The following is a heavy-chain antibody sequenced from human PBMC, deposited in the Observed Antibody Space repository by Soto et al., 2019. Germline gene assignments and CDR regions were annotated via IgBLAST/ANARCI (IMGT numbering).Heavy chain of an antibody. CDR1: GGSISSSNW. CDR2: IYHSGS. D-gene: IGHD2-2*01. J-gene: IGHJ4*02. CDR3: AGEVGYYSATRRNLYFDY. V-gene: IGHV4-4*02. Sequence: SETLSLTCAVSGGSISSSNWWSWVRQPPGKGLEWIGEIYHSGSNYNPSLKSRVMISVDTAKTQFSLNVTSVTAADTAVYYCAGEVGYYSATRRNLYFDYWGPGALVTVSS.